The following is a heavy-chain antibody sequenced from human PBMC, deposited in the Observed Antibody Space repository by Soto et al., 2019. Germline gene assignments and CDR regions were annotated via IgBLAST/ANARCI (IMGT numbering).Heavy chain of an antibody. CDR2: ISYDGSNK. CDR3: ARARSGSKGSWYFDL. CDR1: GFTFSSYA. V-gene: IGHV3-30-3*01. D-gene: IGHD1-26*01. J-gene: IGHJ2*01. Sequence: QVQLVESGGGVVQPGRSLRLSCAASGFTFSSYAMHWVRQAPGKGLEWVAVISYDGSNKYYADSVKGRFTISRDNSKNTLYLQMNSLRADDTAVYYCARARSGSKGSWYFDLWGRCTLVTVSS.